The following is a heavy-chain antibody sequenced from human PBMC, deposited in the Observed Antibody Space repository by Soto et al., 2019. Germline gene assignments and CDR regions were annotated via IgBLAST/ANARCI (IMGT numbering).Heavy chain of an antibody. CDR1: GYSFTSYW. D-gene: IGHD3-10*01. CDR3: ARHSARYGSGSYYIRSGMDV. V-gene: IGHV5-10-1*01. CDR2: IDPSDSYT. J-gene: IGHJ6*02. Sequence: PGESLKISCKGSGYSFTSYWISWVRQMPGKGLEWMGRIDPSDSYTNYSPSFQGHVTISADKSISTAYLQWSSLKASDTAMYYCARHSARYGSGSYYIRSGMDVWGQGTTVTVSS.